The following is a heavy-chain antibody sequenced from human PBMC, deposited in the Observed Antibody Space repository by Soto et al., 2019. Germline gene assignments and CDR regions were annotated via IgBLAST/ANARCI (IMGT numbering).Heavy chain of an antibody. CDR1: GYTCTSYA. V-gene: IGHV1-3*01. CDR3: ARGSALPYDFWSGYLPFDY. J-gene: IGHJ4*02. Sequence: ASVKVSCKASGYTCTSYAMHWVRQAPGQRLEWMGWINAGNGNTKYSQKFQGRVTITRDTSASTAYMELSSLRSEDTAVYYCARGSALPYDFWSGYLPFDYWGQGTLVTVSS. D-gene: IGHD3-3*01. CDR2: INAGNGNT.